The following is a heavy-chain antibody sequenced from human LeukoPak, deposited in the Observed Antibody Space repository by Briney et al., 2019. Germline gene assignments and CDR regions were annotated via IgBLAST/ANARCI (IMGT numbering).Heavy chain of an antibody. D-gene: IGHD1-1*01. CDR1: GGSISSYY. CDR3: ARYDWNFNWFDP. CDR2: IYTSGGT. J-gene: IGHJ5*02. Sequence: PSETLSLTCTVSGGSISSYYWSWIRQPAGKGLGWIGRIYTSGGTNYNPSLKSRVTMSVDTSKNQFSLKLSSVTAADTAVYYCARYDWNFNWFDPWGQGTLVTVSS. V-gene: IGHV4-4*07.